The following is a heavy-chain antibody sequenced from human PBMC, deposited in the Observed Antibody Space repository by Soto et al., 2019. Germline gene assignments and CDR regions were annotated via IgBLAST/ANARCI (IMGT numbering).Heavy chain of an antibody. D-gene: IGHD3-3*01. J-gene: IGHJ6*02. CDR1: GFTFSSYS. Sequence: GGSLRLSCTASGFTFSSYSMNWVRQAPGKGLEWVSYISSSSSTIYYADSVKGRFTISRDNAKNSLYLQMNSLRDEDTAVYYCARDQRDDFWSGYYTGIDVFERYYYYGMDVWGQGTTVTVSS. V-gene: IGHV3-48*02. CDR3: ARDQRDDFWSGYYTGIDVFERYYYYGMDV. CDR2: ISSSSSTI.